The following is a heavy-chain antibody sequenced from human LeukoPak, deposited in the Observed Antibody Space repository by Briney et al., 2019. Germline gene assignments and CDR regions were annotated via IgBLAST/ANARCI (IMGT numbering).Heavy chain of an antibody. V-gene: IGHV4-59*01. CDR3: ARSLRDVYNNHVPYAINV. J-gene: IGHJ3*01. CDR2: IYKSAANT. CDR1: GASISTYY. D-gene: IGHD5-24*01. Sequence: AESLSLTCSVSGASISTYYWSWVRQSPEKGLEWIGHIYKSAANTNYNPSLESRATISVDTTKNGFYVKLSSVTATDTPVYYCARSLRDVYNNHVPYAINVWGQGKKVTVSP.